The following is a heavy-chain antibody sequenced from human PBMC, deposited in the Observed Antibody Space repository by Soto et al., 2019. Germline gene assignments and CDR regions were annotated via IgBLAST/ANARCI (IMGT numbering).Heavy chain of an antibody. J-gene: IGHJ4*02. Sequence: PSGTLSRTCAVSGVAIRSGNWWTWVGQTPQRGREYMGEIVHYGTDNYYTSFDRRVAISVDTSKNHFSLKMTSVTAAETAIYFCARLVYDTRLNYMYFDFWGQGALVTVSS. CDR3: ARLVYDTRLNYMYFDF. V-gene: IGHV4-4*02. CDR1: GVAIRSGNW. D-gene: IGHD3-10*01. CDR2: IVHYGTD.